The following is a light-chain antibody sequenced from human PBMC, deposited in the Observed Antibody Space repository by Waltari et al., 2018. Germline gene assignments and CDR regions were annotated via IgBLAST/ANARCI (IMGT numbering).Light chain of an antibody. J-gene: IGKJ3*01. CDR1: QDVARW. V-gene: IGKV1D-12*01. Sequence: DIQMTQSPSSVSASVGDRVTITCRASQDVARWLDWYQQKPGKAPNLLIYAASSLHSGVPSRFSGSGSGTDFTLTISSLQPDDFATYYCQQANSFPPTFGPGTTVDIK. CDR2: AAS. CDR3: QQANSFPPT.